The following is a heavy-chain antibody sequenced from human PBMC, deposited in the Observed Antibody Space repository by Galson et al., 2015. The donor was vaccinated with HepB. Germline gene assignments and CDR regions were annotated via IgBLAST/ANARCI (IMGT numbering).Heavy chain of an antibody. CDR1: GGTFSSYA. V-gene: IGHV1-69*13. D-gene: IGHD4-17*01. CDR2: IIPIFGTA. CDR3: ARTTVTTYYFDY. J-gene: IGHJ4*02. Sequence: SVKVSCKASGGTFSSYAISWVRQAPGQGLEWMGGIIPIFGTANYAQKFQGRVTITADESTSTAYMELSSLRSEDTAVYYCARTTVTTYYFDYWGQGTLVTVSS.